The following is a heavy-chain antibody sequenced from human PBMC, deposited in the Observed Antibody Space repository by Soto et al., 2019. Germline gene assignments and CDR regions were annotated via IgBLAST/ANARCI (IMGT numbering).Heavy chain of an antibody. J-gene: IGHJ6*02. Sequence: GGSLRLSCAASGFTFSNAWMSWVRQAPGKGLEWVGGIKSKTDGGTTDYAAPVKGRFTISRDDSKNTLYLQMNSLKTEDTAVYYCTTDDIAAAGTGPYYYYYYGMDVWGQGTTVTVSS. D-gene: IGHD6-13*01. CDR3: TTDDIAAAGTGPYYYYYYGMDV. V-gene: IGHV3-15*01. CDR1: GFTFSNAW. CDR2: IKSKTDGGTT.